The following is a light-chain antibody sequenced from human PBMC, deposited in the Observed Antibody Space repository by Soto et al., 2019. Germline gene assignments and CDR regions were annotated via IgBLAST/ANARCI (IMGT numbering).Light chain of an antibody. J-gene: IGKJ1*01. Sequence: EMVLTQSPGTLSLSPGERATLSCRASQSVNSNYLAWYQQQPGQAPRLLIYGAYNRAAGTPDRFSGSGSGTDFTLTISRLEPEDFAVYYCQPYGRSPLTFGPGTKVEIK. CDR2: GAY. CDR1: QSVNSNY. CDR3: QPYGRSPLT. V-gene: IGKV3-20*01.